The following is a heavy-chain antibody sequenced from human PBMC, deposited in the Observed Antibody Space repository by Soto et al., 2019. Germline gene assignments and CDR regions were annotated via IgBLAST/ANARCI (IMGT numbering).Heavy chain of an antibody. V-gene: IGHV1-8*01. Sequence: QVQLVQSGAEVKKPGTSVKVSCKASGYTFTSYDINWVRQATGQGLEWMGWMNPNSGNTGYAQKFQGRVTMTRNTSISTAYMELSSLRAEDTAVYYCARSMTRYYYYGMDVWGQGTTVTVSS. CDR3: ARSMTRYYYYGMDV. J-gene: IGHJ6*02. CDR1: GYTFTSYD. CDR2: MNPNSGNT.